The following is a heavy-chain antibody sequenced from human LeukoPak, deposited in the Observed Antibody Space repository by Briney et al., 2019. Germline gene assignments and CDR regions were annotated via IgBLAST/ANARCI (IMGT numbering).Heavy chain of an antibody. D-gene: IGHD6-13*01. Sequence: PGGSLRLSCAASGFTFSSYGIHWVRQAPGEGLEWVAVISNDGSNKYYADSVKGRFTISRDNSKNTVYLQMNSLRGEDTAVYYCAKSGIAAAGQRGYFDYWGQGTLVTVSS. CDR2: ISNDGSNK. V-gene: IGHV3-30*18. CDR3: AKSGIAAAGQRGYFDY. CDR1: GFTFSSYG. J-gene: IGHJ4*02.